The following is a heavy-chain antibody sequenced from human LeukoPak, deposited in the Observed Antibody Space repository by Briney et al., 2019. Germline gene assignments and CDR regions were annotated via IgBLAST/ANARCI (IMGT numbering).Heavy chain of an antibody. V-gene: IGHV3-30-3*01. Sequence: GGSLRLSCAASGFTFSSYAMHWVRQAPGKGLEWVAVISYDGSNKYYADSVKGRFTISRDNSKNTLYLQMNSLRAEDTAVYYCARDKSGSYLYDAFDIWGQGTMVTVSS. J-gene: IGHJ3*02. CDR1: GFTFSSYA. D-gene: IGHD1-26*01. CDR3: ARDKSGSYLYDAFDI. CDR2: ISYDGSNK.